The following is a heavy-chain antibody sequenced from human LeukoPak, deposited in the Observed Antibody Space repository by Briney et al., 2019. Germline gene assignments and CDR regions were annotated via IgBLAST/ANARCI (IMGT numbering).Heavy chain of an antibody. CDR1: GYSFTDYY. Sequence: ASLKVSCKSSGYSFTDYYMHWVRQAPGQGLECMGWINPNSGGTNYAQKFQGRVTMTTDTSISTAYIELSRLTSDDTAVFYCARGGSSLVYWGQGTLVTVSS. CDR2: INPNSGGT. V-gene: IGHV1-2*02. J-gene: IGHJ4*02. D-gene: IGHD6-13*01. CDR3: ARGGSSLVY.